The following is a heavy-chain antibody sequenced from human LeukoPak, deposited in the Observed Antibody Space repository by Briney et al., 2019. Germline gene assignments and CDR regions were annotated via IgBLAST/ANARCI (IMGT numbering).Heavy chain of an antibody. CDR3: ARVSDSDYEIDFDY. Sequence: ASVKVSCKASGYTFTGYYMHWVRQAPGQGLEWMGWINPNSGGTNYAQKFQGRVTMTRDTSISTAYMELSRLRSDDTAVYYCARVSDSDYEIDFDYWGQGTLVTVSS. D-gene: IGHD5-12*01. CDR2: INPNSGGT. J-gene: IGHJ4*02. CDR1: GYTFTGYY. V-gene: IGHV1-2*02.